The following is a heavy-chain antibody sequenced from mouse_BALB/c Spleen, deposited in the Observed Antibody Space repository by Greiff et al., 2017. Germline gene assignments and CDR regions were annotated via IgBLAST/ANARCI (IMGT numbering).Heavy chain of an antibody. V-gene: IGHV5-6-4*01. J-gene: IGHJ2*01. Sequence: EVMLVESGGGLVKPGGSLKLSCAASGFTFSSYTMSWVRQTPEKRLEWVATISSGGSYTYYPDSVKGRFTISRDNAKNTLYLQMSSLKSEDTAMYYCTRDAKVFDYWGQGTTLTVSS. CDR3: TRDAKVFDY. CDR2: ISSGGSYT. CDR1: GFTFSSYT.